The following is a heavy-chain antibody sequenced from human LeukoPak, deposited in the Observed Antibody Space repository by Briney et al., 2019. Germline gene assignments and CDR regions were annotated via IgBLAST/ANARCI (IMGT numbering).Heavy chain of an antibody. D-gene: IGHD3-22*01. V-gene: IGHV3-33*01. CDR3: ARDQGTYYYDSGGYSDLDY. Sequence: PGGSLRLSCAASGFIFSSFGMHRVRQAPGKGLEWVPVIWYDGSNKYHADSVKGRFTISRDNSKNTLYLQMNSLRAEDTAVYYCARDQGTYYYDSGGYSDLDYWGQGTLVTVSS. J-gene: IGHJ4*02. CDR1: GFIFSSFG. CDR2: IWYDGSNK.